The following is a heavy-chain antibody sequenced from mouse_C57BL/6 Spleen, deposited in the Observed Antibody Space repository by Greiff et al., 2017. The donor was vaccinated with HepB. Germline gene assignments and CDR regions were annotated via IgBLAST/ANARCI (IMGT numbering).Heavy chain of an antibody. J-gene: IGHJ4*01. CDR3: ARENLSAMDY. CDR1: GYSITSGYY. Sequence: EVKLQESGPGLVKPSQSLSLTCSVTGYSITSGYYWNWIRQFPGNKLEWMGYISYDGSNNYNPSLKNRISITRDTSKNQFFLKLNSVTTEDTATYYCARENLSAMDYWGQGTSVTVSS. CDR2: ISYDGSN. V-gene: IGHV3-6*01.